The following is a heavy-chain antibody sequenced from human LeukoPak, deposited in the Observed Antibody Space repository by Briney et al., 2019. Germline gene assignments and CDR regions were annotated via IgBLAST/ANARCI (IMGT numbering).Heavy chain of an antibody. CDR2: ICYSGST. CDR3: ARDMEVGQSGGSSWFYYYGMDV. Sequence: SETLSLTCTVSGGSISSYYWSWIRQPPGKGLEWIGYICYSGSTNYNPSLKSRVTISVDTSKNQFSLKLSSVTAADTAVYSCARDMEVGQSGGSSWFYYYGMDVWGQGTTVTVSS. CDR1: GGSISSYY. V-gene: IGHV4-59*01. J-gene: IGHJ6*02. D-gene: IGHD6-13*01.